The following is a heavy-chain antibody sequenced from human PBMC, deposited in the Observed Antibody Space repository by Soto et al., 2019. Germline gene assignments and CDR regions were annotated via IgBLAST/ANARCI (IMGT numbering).Heavy chain of an antibody. CDR3: ARDGREASGMDV. Sequence: SETLSLTCTVSGGSISSHYWSWFRQAPGKGLEWIGHIYYRGSTSYNPSLRSRSTISVDTSNNQFSLKLNSVTTADTAVYYCARDGREASGMDVWGQGTKVTVSS. CDR2: IYYRGST. J-gene: IGHJ6*02. D-gene: IGHD1-26*01. CDR1: GGSISSHY. V-gene: IGHV4-59*11.